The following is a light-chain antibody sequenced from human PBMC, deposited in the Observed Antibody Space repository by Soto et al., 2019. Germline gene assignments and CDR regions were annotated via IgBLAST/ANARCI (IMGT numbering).Light chain of an antibody. Sequence: QSVLNQAASVSGCPGQAITISRTGTSRDVGGYNFVSWYQQHPDKAPKLMIYDVTNRPSGVSNRFSGSKSGNTASLTISGLQAEDEADYYCSSYTSISTYVFGTGTKVTVL. CDR3: SSYTSISTYV. CDR1: SRDVGGYNF. V-gene: IGLV2-14*01. CDR2: DVT. J-gene: IGLJ1*01.